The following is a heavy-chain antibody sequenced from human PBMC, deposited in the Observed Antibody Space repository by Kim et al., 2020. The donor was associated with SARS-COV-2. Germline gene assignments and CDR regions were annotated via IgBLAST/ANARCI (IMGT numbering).Heavy chain of an antibody. CDR2: IYYSGST. CDR1: GGSISSYY. CDR3: AMSIAARRNFDY. Sequence: SETLSLTCTVSGGSISSYYWSWIRQPPGKGLEWIGYIYYSGSTNYNPSLKSRVTISVDTSKNQFSLKLSSVTAADTAVYYCAMSIAARRNFDYWGQGTLVTVSS. V-gene: IGHV4-59*13. D-gene: IGHD6-6*01. J-gene: IGHJ4*02.